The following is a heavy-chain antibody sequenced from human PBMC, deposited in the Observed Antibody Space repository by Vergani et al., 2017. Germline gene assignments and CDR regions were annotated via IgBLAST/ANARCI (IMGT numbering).Heavy chain of an antibody. CDR2: ISWNSGSI. Sequence: EVQLVESGGGLVQPGWSLRLSCAASGFTFDDYAMHWVRQAPGKGLEWVSGISWNSGSIGYADSVKGRFTISRDNAKNSLYLQMNSLRAEDTAVYYCAKASTTTVTFDYWGQGTLVTVSS. J-gene: IGHJ4*02. CDR3: AKASTTTVTFDY. V-gene: IGHV3-9*01. D-gene: IGHD4-17*01. CDR1: GFTFDDYA.